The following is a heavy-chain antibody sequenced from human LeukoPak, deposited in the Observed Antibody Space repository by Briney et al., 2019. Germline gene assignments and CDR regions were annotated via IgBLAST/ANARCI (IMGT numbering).Heavy chain of an antibody. D-gene: IGHD1-26*01. Sequence: GASVKVSCKASGYTFTSYGISWVRQAPGQGLEWMGWISAYNGNTNYAQKLQGRVTMTTDTSTSTAYMELRSLRSDDTAVYYCAREGVVRVGWELLARYYYYMDVWGKGTTVTVSS. J-gene: IGHJ6*03. CDR2: ISAYNGNT. CDR3: AREGVVRVGWELLARYYYYMDV. V-gene: IGHV1-18*01. CDR1: GYTFTSYG.